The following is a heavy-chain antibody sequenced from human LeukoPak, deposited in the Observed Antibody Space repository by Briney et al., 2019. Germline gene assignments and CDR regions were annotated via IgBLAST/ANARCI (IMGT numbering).Heavy chain of an antibody. CDR2: ISWNSGSI. V-gene: IGHV3-9*01. CDR1: GFTFDDYA. CDR3: AKGGEYYYDSSGYYY. J-gene: IGHJ4*02. Sequence: GRSLRLSCAASGFTFDDYAMHWVRQAPGKGLEWVSGISWNSGSIGYADSVKGRFTISRDNAKNCLYLQMNSLRAEDTALYYCAKGGEYYYDSSGYYYWGQGTLVTVSS. D-gene: IGHD3-22*01.